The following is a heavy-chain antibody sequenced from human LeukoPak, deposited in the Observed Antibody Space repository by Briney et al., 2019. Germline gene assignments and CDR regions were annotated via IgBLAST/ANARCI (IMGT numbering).Heavy chain of an antibody. V-gene: IGHV1-69*13. CDR1: GGTFSSYA. J-gene: IGHJ6*03. D-gene: IGHD1-1*01. Sequence: ASVKVSCKASGGTFSSYAISWVRQAPGQGLEWMGGIIPIFGTANYAQKFQGRVTITADDSTSTAYMELSSLRSEDTAVYYCARQSTDHLLMSAMDVWGKGTTVTVSS. CDR2: IIPIFGTA. CDR3: ARQSTDHLLMSAMDV.